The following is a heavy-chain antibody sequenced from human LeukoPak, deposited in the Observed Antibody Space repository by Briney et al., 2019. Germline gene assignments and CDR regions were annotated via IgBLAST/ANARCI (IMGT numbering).Heavy chain of an antibody. Sequence: GGSLRLSCAASGFTFSSYAMTWVRQAPGKGLEWVSAVSGSGGSTYYADSVKGRFTISRDNAKNSLYLQMNSLRAEDTAVYYCARAKPPAAIIWFDPWGQGTLVTVSS. J-gene: IGHJ5*02. D-gene: IGHD2-2*02. CDR2: VSGSGGST. V-gene: IGHV3-23*01. CDR3: ARAKPPAAIIWFDP. CDR1: GFTFSSYA.